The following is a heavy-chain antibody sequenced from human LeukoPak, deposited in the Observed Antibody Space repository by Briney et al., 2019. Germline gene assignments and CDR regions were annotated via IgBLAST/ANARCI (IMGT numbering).Heavy chain of an antibody. CDR2: IYYSGIT. J-gene: IGHJ3*02. D-gene: IGHD2-21*02. CDR3: ARGVTAIWGAFDI. CDR1: GGSISSGDYY. Sequence: TSETLSLTCTVSGGSISSGDYYWSWIRQPPGKGLEWIEYIYYSGITYYNPSLKSRVTISVDTSKNQFSLKLSSVTAADTAVYYCARGVTAIWGAFDIWGQGTMVTVSS. V-gene: IGHV4-30-4*01.